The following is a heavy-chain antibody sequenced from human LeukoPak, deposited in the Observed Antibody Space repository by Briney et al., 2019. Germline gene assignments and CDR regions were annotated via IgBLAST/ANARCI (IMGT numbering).Heavy chain of an antibody. CDR3: ASTTPPPIAAPGTRGLGYYGMDV. CDR1: GGTFRSYV. CDR2: IIPIFSTA. V-gene: IGHV1-69*13. J-gene: IGHJ6*02. Sequence: SVKVSCKASGGTFRSYVISWVRQAPGQGLEWMGGIIPIFSTANYTQKSQGRVTITADESTSTAYMELSSLRSADTAVYYCASTTPPPIAAPGTRGLGYYGMDVWGQGTTVTVSS. D-gene: IGHD6-13*01.